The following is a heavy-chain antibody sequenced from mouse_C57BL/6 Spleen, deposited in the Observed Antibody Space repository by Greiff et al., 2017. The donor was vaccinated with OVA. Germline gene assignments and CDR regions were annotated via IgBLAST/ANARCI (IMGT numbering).Heavy chain of an antibody. J-gene: IGHJ4*01. CDR1: GFTFSSYG. Sequence: EVQLQQSGGDLVKPGGSLKLSCAASGFTFSSYGMSWVRQTPDKRLEWVATISSGGSYTYYPDSVKGRFTISRDNAKNTLYLQMSSLKSEDTAMYYCARRPDYYGSSYGAMDYWGQGTSVTVSS. D-gene: IGHD1-1*01. V-gene: IGHV5-6*01. CDR2: ISSGGSYT. CDR3: ARRPDYYGSSYGAMDY.